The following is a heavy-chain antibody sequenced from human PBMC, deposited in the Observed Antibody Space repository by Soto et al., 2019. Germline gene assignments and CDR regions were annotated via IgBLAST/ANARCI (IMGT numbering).Heavy chain of an antibody. Sequence: SETLSLTCAVSGYSISSGYYGGWIRQPPGKGLEWIGSIYHSGSTYYNPSLKSRVTISVDTSKNQFSLKLSSVTAADTAVYYCARAAGGGYCSGGSCYSRAFDIWGQGTMVTVSS. V-gene: IGHV4-38-2*01. CDR1: GYSISSGYY. CDR3: ARAAGGGYCSGGSCYSRAFDI. CDR2: IYHSGST. J-gene: IGHJ3*02. D-gene: IGHD2-15*01.